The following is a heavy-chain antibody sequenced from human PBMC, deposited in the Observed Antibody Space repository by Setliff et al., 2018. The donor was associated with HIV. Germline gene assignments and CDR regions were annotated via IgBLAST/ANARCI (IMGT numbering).Heavy chain of an antibody. Sequence: GGSLRLSCEASGFIFSSYAMSWVRQAPGKGLEWVSSISSSGGSTYFADSVKGRFTISRDNSKNTLYLQMNSLRAEDTAVYYCAMSPYSSGLFDYWGQGTLVTVSS. J-gene: IGHJ4*02. D-gene: IGHD6-19*01. CDR1: GFIFSSYA. V-gene: IGHV3-23*01. CDR3: AMSPYSSGLFDY. CDR2: ISSSGGST.